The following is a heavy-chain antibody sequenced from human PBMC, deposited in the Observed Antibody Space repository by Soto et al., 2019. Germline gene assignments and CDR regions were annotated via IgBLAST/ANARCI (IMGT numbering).Heavy chain of an antibody. CDR1: GGSISSNNYY. CDR2: IYYSGSL. V-gene: IGHV4-39*01. D-gene: IGHD3-22*01. CDR3: ARLLYDRSGYYYFDY. Sequence: LSLTCSVSGGSISSNNYYWGWIRQPPGKGLEWIGSIYYSGSLYHNPSLKSRVTMSIDTSKKQFSLKLSSVTAADTAVYYCARLLYDRSGYYYFDYWGQGTLVTVSS. J-gene: IGHJ4*02.